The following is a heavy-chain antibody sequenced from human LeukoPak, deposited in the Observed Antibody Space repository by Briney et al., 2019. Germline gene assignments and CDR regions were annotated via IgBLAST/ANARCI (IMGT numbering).Heavy chain of an antibody. Sequence: PSETLSLTCTVSGGSISSYYWSWIRQPPGKGLEWIGYIYYSGSTNYNPSLKSRVTISVDTSKNQFSLKLSSVTAADTAGYYCAGTPPYYYYGMDVWGQGTTVTVS. J-gene: IGHJ6*02. CDR3: AGTPPYYYYGMDV. V-gene: IGHV4-59*01. CDR1: GGSISSYY. CDR2: IYYSGST.